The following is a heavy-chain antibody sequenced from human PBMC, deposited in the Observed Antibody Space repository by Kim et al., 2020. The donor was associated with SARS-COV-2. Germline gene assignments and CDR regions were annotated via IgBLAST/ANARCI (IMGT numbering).Heavy chain of an antibody. D-gene: IGHD1-26*01. CDR3: ARLVDGTVGAQE. J-gene: IGHJ4*02. CDR1: GGSISSDGYY. Sequence: SETLSLTCTVSGGSISSDGYYWSWIRQHPGKGLEWLGYIKYTGSTYYNPSLQSRVTISVDTSKNHFSLKLSSVTAADTAMYYCARLVDGTVGAQEGGQGT. V-gene: IGHV4-31*03. CDR2: IKYTGST.